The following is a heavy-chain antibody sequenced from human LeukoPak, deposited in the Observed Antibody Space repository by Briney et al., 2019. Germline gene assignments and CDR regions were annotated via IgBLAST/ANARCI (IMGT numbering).Heavy chain of an antibody. J-gene: IGHJ6*03. D-gene: IGHD3-3*01. CDR2: INWNSGNT. Sequence: GRSLRLSCAASGFTFDDYAMHWFRQVPGKGLESVSGINWNSGNTGYADSAKGRFTISRDNAKNSLYLQMHSLRVEDTALYYCTTDLSYDFRSGYRCMDVWGKGTTVTVSS. V-gene: IGHV3-9*01. CDR1: GFTFDDYA. CDR3: TTDLSYDFRSGYRCMDV.